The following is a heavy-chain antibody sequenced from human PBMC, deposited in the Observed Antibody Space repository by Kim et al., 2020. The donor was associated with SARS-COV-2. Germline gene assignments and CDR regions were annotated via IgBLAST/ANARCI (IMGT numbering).Heavy chain of an antibody. CDR2: IYYSGST. D-gene: IGHD3-3*01. J-gene: IGHJ6*03. CDR1: GGSISSSSYY. CDR3: ARERRKTGVVIIKYYYYYYMDV. Sequence: SETLSLTCTVSGGSISSSSYYWGWIRQPPGKGLEWIGSIYYSGSTYYNPSLKSRVTISVDTSKNQFSLKLSSVTAADTAVYYCARERRKTGVVIIKYYYYYYMDVWGKGTTVTVSS. V-gene: IGHV4-39*01.